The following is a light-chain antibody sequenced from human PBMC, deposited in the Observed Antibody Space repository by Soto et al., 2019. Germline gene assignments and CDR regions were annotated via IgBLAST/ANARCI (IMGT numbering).Light chain of an antibody. J-gene: IGKJ3*01. V-gene: IGKV1-39*01. CDR3: QQSYTAPYT. CDR2: GAS. CDR1: RSISNY. Sequence: DIQMTQSPSSLSASVGDAVSLTCRASRSISNYLNWYQQKPGRAPKLLISGASSLQRGVPSRFSGSGSGTTFTLTITSLQPDDFAIYFCQQSYTAPYTFVPGTKVEIK.